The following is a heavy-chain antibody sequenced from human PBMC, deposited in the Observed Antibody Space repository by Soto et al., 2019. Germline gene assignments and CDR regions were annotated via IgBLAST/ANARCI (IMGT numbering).Heavy chain of an antibody. CDR3: ARVRHRGYYPDY. J-gene: IGHJ4*02. D-gene: IGHD3-22*01. V-gene: IGHV3-33*01. CDR1: GFTFSSYG. Sequence: QVQLVESGGGVVQPGRSLRLSCAASGFTFSSYGMHWVRQAPGKGLEWVAVIWYDGSNKYYADSVKGRFTISRDNSKNPLYLQMNSLRAEDTAVYYCARVRHRGYYPDYWGQGTLVTVSS. CDR2: IWYDGSNK.